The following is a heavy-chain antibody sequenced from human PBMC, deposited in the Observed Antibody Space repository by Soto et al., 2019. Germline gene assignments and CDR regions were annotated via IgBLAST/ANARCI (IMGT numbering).Heavy chain of an antibody. Sequence: GGSLRLSCAASGFTFSTYWMHWVRQAPGKGLVWASRIHSDGITTLYADSVTGRFTISRDNAKNTVFLQMNSLRAEDTAVYYCATGPTPAFAFWGRGTMVTVSS. V-gene: IGHV3-74*01. J-gene: IGHJ3*01. CDR3: ATGPTPAFAF. D-gene: IGHD1-1*01. CDR1: GFTFSTYW. CDR2: IHSDGITT.